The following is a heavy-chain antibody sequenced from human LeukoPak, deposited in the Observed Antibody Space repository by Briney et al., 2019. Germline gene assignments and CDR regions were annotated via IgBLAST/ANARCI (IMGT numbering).Heavy chain of an antibody. CDR1: GGSISSYY. J-gene: IGHJ4*02. D-gene: IGHD3-3*01. V-gene: IGHV4-59*01. Sequence: SETLSLTCAVSGGSISSYYWSWIRQPPGKGLEWIGYIYYSGSTNYNPSLKSRVTISVDTSKNQFSLKLSSVTAADTAVYYCARGDDFWSGYYIDYWGQGTRVTVSS. CDR2: IYYSGST. CDR3: ARGDDFWSGYYIDY.